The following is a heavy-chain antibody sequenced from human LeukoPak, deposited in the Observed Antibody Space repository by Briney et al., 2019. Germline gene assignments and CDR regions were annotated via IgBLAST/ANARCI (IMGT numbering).Heavy chain of an antibody. CDR3: VGGEGTMVREVIIEGYAFDY. Sequence: ASVKVSCKASGGTFSSYAISWVRQAPGQGLEWIGRIIPILGIANYAQKFQGRVTITADKSTSTAYMELSSLRSEDTAVYYCVGGEGTMVREVIIEGYAFDYWGQGTLVTVSS. CDR1: GGTFSSYA. D-gene: IGHD3-10*01. J-gene: IGHJ4*02. V-gene: IGHV1-69*04. CDR2: IIPILGIA.